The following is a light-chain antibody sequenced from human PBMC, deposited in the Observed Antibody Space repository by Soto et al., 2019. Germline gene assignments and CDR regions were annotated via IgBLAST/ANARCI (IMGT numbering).Light chain of an antibody. CDR1: QSISSSY. J-gene: IGKJ1*01. CDR3: QQYSNSPRT. CDR2: DAS. Sequence: EIVLTQSPGTLSLSPEERATLSCRASQSISSSYLAWYQQKPGQAPRLLIYDASSRATGIPDRFSGSGSGTDFSLTISRLEPEDFAFYYCQQYSNSPRTFGQGTKVHI. V-gene: IGKV3-20*01.